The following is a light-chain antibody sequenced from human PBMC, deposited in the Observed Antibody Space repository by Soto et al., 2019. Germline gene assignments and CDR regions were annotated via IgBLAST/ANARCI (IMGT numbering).Light chain of an antibody. V-gene: IGKV1-33*01. CDR3: QQYDNIILS. J-gene: IGKJ4*01. CDR1: QYVGNY. Sequence: RLTQSPTSLIASVGDRVTITCQASQYVGNYLNWYQQKPGEPPRLLISGASNLEPGVPARFSGSGSGADFTFIISDLQPEDVATYFCQQYDNIILSFGGGTKVEI. CDR2: GAS.